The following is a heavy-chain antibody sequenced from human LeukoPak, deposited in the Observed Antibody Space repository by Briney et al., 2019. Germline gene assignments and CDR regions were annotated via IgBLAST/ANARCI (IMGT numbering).Heavy chain of an antibody. Sequence: ASVKVSCKASGYTFTGYYMHWVRQAPGQGLEWMGWINPNSGGTNYAQKFQGRVTMTRDTSISTAYMELSRLRSDDTAVYYCARDQVLLWFGELLSWGQGTLVTVSS. CDR1: GYTFTGYY. CDR2: INPNSGGT. V-gene: IGHV1-2*02. J-gene: IGHJ5*02. D-gene: IGHD3-10*01. CDR3: ARDQVLLWFGELLS.